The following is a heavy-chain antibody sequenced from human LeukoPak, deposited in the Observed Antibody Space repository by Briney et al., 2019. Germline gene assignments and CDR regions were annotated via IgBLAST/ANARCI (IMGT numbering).Heavy chain of an antibody. V-gene: IGHV4-59*01. CDR3: ARGGPPITIFGVVISWFDP. CDR2: IYYSGST. CDR1: GGSISSYY. D-gene: IGHD3-3*01. J-gene: IGHJ5*02. Sequence: SETLSLTCTVSGGSISSYYWSWIRQPPGKRLEWIGYIYYSGSTNYNPSLKSRVTISVDTSKNQFSLKLSSVTAADTAVYYCARGGPPITIFGVVISWFDPWGQGTLVTVSS.